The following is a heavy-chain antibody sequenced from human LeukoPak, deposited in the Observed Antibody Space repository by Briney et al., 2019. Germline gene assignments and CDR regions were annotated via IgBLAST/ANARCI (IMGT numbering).Heavy chain of an antibody. D-gene: IGHD5-18*01. CDR2: IYYSGST. Sequence: PSETLSLTCTASGGSISSYYWSWIRQPPGKGLEWIGYIYYSGSTNYNPSLKSRVTISVDTSKNQFSLKLSSVTAADTAVYYCARSTAYYYGMDVWGQGTTVTVSS. J-gene: IGHJ6*02. CDR3: ARSTAYYYGMDV. V-gene: IGHV4-59*01. CDR1: GGSISSYY.